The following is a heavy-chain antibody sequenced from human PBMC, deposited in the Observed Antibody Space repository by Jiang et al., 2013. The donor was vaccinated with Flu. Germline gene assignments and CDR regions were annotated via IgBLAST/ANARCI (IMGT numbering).Heavy chain of an antibody. CDR1: GGAINRYY. Sequence: GSGLVKPSETLSLTCTVSGGAINRYYWSWIRQSPGKGLEWIGYIYYSGTTNYNPSLKSRLTISVATSESQFSLRLSSVTAADTAVYYCARHNSAWPFFEHWGPGTLVTVSS. J-gene: IGHJ4*02. CDR3: ARHNSAWPFFEH. V-gene: IGHV4-59*08. CDR2: IYYSGTT. D-gene: IGHD6-19*01.